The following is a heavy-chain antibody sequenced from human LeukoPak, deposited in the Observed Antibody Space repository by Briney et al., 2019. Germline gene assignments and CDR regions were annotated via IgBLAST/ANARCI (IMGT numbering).Heavy chain of an antibody. Sequence: GGSLRLSCAASGFTFSRYAMTWVRQAPGKGLEWVSGISGGGGNTYYADSVKGRLTISRDNSKNTLYLQMNSLTAEDTAVYYCAKDRDFGDPYYYYGMDVWGQGTTVTVSS. CDR1: GFTFSRYA. D-gene: IGHD4-17*01. V-gene: IGHV3-23*01. J-gene: IGHJ6*02. CDR3: AKDRDFGDPYYYYGMDV. CDR2: ISGGGGNT.